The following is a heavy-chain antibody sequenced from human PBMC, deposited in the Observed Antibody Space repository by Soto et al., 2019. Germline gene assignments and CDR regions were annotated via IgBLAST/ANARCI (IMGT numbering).Heavy chain of an antibody. V-gene: IGHV4-59*08. CDR3: SRLGKYYQSLDP. CDR2: IYYSGST. D-gene: IGHD2-2*01. J-gene: IGHJ5*02. CDR1: DGSSSSYD. Sequence: LLILSDTCSVADGSSSSYDGSWIRQKPGKGLEWIGYIYYSGSTNYNPSIKCRVTISLETSRSQFYLRLTSVTSADTAVYYCSRLGKYYQSLDPWGPGTLVSVSS.